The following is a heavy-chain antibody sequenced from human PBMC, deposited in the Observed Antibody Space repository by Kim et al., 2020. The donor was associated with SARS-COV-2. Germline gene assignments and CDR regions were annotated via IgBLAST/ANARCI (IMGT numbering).Heavy chain of an antibody. J-gene: IGHJ3*02. Sequence: SETLSLTCTVSGGSISSGGYYWSWIRHHPGKFLEWIFYIYYIGSTYYNPSLKSRFTISVYTSKNHFSLNLSSVTSADTSWYYFSRDLILALYIWGQFTMV. CDR2: IYYIGST. CDR1: GGSISSGGYY. CDR3: SRDLILALYI. V-gene: IGHV4-31*03. D-gene: IGHD3-9*01.